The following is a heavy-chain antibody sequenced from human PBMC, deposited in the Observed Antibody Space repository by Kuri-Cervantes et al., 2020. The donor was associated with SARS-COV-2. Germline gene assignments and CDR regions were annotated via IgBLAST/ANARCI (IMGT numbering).Heavy chain of an antibody. CDR2: ISSGITTI. CDR1: GFIFSTYG. V-gene: IGHV3-48*01. D-gene: IGHD3-10*01. CDR3: ARDLRYYGSGSWDYMDV. J-gene: IGHJ6*03. Sequence: GGSLRLSCAASGFIFSTYGMNWVRQAPGKGLEWVSYISSGITTIHYAESVKGRFTISRDNAKNSLYLQMNSLRAEDTAAYYCARDLRYYGSGSWDYMDVWGKGTTVTVSS.